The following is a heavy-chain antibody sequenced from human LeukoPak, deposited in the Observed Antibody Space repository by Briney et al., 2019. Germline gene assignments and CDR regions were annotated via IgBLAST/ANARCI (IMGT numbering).Heavy chain of an antibody. CDR2: ITTNTGGGTT. CDR3: TTNDAFDI. V-gene: IGHV3-15*01. J-gene: IGHJ3*02. CDR1: GFTFSNAW. Sequence: GGSLRLSCAASGFTFSNAWMNWVRQAPGKGLEWVGRITTNTGGGTTDYAAPVKGRFTISRDDSKNTLYLQMNILKTEDTAVYYYTTNDAFDIWGQGTMVTVSS.